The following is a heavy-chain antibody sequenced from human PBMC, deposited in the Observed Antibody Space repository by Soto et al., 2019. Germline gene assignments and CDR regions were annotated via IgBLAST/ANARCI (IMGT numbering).Heavy chain of an antibody. J-gene: IGHJ6*02. D-gene: IGHD3-9*01. Sequence: PGGSLRLSCAASGFTFSSYWMSWVRQAPGKGLEWVANIKQDGSEKYYVDSVKGRFTISRDNAKNSLYLQMNSLRAEDTAVYYCARMGYFDWPYYYYGMDVWGQGTTVTVSS. CDR1: GFTFSSYW. CDR3: ARMGYFDWPYYYYGMDV. CDR2: IKQDGSEK. V-gene: IGHV3-7*04.